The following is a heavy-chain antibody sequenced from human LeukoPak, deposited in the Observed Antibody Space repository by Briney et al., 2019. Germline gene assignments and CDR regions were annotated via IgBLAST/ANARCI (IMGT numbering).Heavy chain of an antibody. D-gene: IGHD3-3*01. Sequence: SETLSLTCTVSGGSISRYYWSWIRQPAGKGLEWIGRIYTSGSTNYNPSLKSRVTMSVDTSKNQFSLKLSSVTAADTAVYYCARAYYDFWSGFPGGFDYWGQGTLVTVSS. CDR3: ARAYYDFWSGFPGGFDY. J-gene: IGHJ4*02. CDR2: IYTSGST. CDR1: GGSISRYY. V-gene: IGHV4-4*07.